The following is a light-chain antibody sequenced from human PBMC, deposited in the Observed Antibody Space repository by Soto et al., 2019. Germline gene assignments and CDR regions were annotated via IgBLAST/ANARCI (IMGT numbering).Light chain of an antibody. J-gene: IGKJ1*01. CDR3: LSYNSIPRT. CDR1: QGISEY. Sequence: DIQMAQSPSSLSASIGDRVTITCRAIQGISEYLAWYQQRPGNAPNLLIYGASILQSGVPSRFSGSGSGTHFHLTISNLQPEYFVNYYCLSYNSIPRTFGQGTTVEI. CDR2: GAS. V-gene: IGKV1-27*01.